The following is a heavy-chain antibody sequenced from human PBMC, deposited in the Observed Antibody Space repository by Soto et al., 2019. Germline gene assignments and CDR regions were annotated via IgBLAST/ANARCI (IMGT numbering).Heavy chain of an antibody. CDR1: GGSISSYY. V-gene: IGHV4-59*01. D-gene: IGHD3-16*01. CDR2: IYYSGST. Sequence: SETLSLTCTVSGGSISSYYWSWIRQPPGKGLEWIGYIYYSGSTNYNPSLKSRVTISVDTSKNQFSLKLSSVTAADTAVYYCARDRSGGSYFDYWGQGTLVTVSS. CDR3: ARDRSGGSYFDY. J-gene: IGHJ4*02.